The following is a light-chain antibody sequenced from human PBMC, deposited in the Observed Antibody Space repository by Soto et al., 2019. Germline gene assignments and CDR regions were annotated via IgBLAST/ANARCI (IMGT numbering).Light chain of an antibody. Sequence: QSALTQPASVSGSPGQSITISCTGTSSDVGGYNYVSWYQQHPGNAPQLMISDVSNRPSGVSNRFSGSKSGNTASLTISGLQAEDEADYYCSSYTSSSPVVFGGGTQLTVL. CDR2: DVS. V-gene: IGLV2-14*01. CDR3: SSYTSSSPVV. CDR1: SSDVGGYNY. J-gene: IGLJ2*01.